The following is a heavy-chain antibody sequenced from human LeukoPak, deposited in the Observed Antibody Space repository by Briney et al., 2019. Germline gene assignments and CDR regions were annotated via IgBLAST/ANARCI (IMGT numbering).Heavy chain of an antibody. Sequence: GGSLRLSCAASGFTFSNAWMSWVRQAPGKGLEWVGRNKSKTDGGTTDYAAPVKGRFTISRDDSKNTLYLQMNSLKTEDTAVYYCTTEGGYSSSWSHYYGDYWGQGTLVTVSS. CDR1: GFTFSNAW. CDR2: NKSKTDGGTT. D-gene: IGHD6-13*01. V-gene: IGHV3-15*01. J-gene: IGHJ4*02. CDR3: TTEGGYSSSWSHYYGDY.